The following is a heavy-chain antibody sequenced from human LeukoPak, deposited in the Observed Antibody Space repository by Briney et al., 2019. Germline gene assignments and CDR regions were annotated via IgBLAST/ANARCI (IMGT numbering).Heavy chain of an antibody. CDR3: ASLLGTVFPFLP. Sequence: GGSLRLSCAASGFTFSSYSMNWVRQAPGKGLEWVSSISSSSSYIYYADSVKGRFTISRDNAKNSLYLQMNSLRAEDTAVYYCASLLGTVFPFLPWGQGTLVTVSS. J-gene: IGHJ5*02. CDR2: ISSSSSYI. V-gene: IGHV3-21*01. D-gene: IGHD7-27*01. CDR1: GFTFSSYS.